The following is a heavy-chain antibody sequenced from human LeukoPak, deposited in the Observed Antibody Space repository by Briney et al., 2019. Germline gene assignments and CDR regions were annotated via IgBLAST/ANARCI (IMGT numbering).Heavy chain of an antibody. CDR1: GFTFSSYA. V-gene: IGHV3-64D*09. CDR3: VKGLAAAGTNY. CDR2: ISSNGGST. D-gene: IGHD6-13*01. J-gene: IGHJ4*02. Sequence: GGSLRLSCSASGFTFSSYAMHWVRQAPGKGLEYVSTISSNGGSTYYADSVKGRFTISRDNSKNTLYLQMSSPRVEDTAVYYCVKGLAAAGTNYWGQGTLVTVSS.